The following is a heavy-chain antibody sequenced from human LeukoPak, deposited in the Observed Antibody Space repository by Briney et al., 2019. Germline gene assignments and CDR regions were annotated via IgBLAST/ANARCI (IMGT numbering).Heavy chain of an antibody. CDR1: GYTLTGYY. Sequence: ASVKVSCKASGYTLTGYYMNWVRPAPGQALEWMGWINSDSGFTKYAQKFQGRVTMTRDTSITTVYMELTRLTSDDTAVYYCARNFDMKGFDPWGQGTLVTVSS. CDR3: ARNFDMKGFDP. D-gene: IGHD3-9*01. V-gene: IGHV1-2*02. J-gene: IGHJ5*02. CDR2: INSDSGFT.